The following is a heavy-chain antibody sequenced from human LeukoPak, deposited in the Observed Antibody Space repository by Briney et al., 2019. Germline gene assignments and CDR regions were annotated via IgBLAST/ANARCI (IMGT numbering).Heavy chain of an antibody. D-gene: IGHD6-19*01. CDR3: ARAGIAVAGTRGPGDY. V-gene: IGHV1-18*01. Sequence: GASVKVSCKASGYTFTSYGISWVRQAPGQGLEWMGWISAYSGNTNYAQKLQGRVTMTTDTSTSTAYMELRSLRSGDTAVYYCARAGIAVAGTRGPGDYWGQGTLVTVSS. CDR2: ISAYSGNT. CDR1: GYTFTSYG. J-gene: IGHJ4*02.